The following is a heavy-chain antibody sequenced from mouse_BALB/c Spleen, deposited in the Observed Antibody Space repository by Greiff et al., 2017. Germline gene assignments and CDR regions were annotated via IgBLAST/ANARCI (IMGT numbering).Heavy chain of an antibody. CDR2: IYPGNVNT. V-gene: IGHV1S56*01. D-gene: IGHD1-1*01. CDR1: GHTFTSYY. Sequence: QVQLQQSGPELVKPGASVRISCKASGHTFTSYYIHWVKQRPGQGLEWIGWIYPGNVNTKYNEKFKGKATLTADKSSSTAYMQLSSLTSEDSAVYFCARNYGSSYVDYWGQGTTLTVSS. J-gene: IGHJ2*01. CDR3: ARNYGSSYVDY.